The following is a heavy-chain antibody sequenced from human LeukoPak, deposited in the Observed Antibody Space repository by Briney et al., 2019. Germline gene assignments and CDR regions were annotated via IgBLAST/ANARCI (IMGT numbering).Heavy chain of an antibody. Sequence: GGSLRLSCAASGFTFSSYGMSWVRQAPGKGLEWVSAISGSGGSTYYADSVKGRFTISRDNSKNTLYLQMNSLRAEDTAVYYCARASPYSSSWYSAYYYYYMDVWGKGTTVTISS. D-gene: IGHD6-13*01. V-gene: IGHV3-23*01. CDR2: ISGSGGST. CDR3: ARASPYSSSWYSAYYYYYMDV. CDR1: GFTFSSYG. J-gene: IGHJ6*03.